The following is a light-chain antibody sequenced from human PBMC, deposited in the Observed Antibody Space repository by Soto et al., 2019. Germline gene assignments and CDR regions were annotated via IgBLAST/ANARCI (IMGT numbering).Light chain of an antibody. J-gene: IGKJ4*02. Sequence: EIVMTQSPATLSVSPGERATLSCRASQSVYSNLAWYQHKPGQAPGLLIYEASTRATGIPARFSGSGSGTEFTITISSLQSEEFAVYYCQQYNSWPHTFGGGTKVEIK. CDR2: EAS. CDR1: QSVYSN. V-gene: IGKV3-15*01. CDR3: QQYNSWPHT.